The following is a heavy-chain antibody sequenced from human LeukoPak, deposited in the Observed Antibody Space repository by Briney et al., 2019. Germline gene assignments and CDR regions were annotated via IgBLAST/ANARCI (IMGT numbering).Heavy chain of an antibody. CDR2: ISYDGSNK. D-gene: IGHD3-10*01. CDR1: GFTFSSYG. V-gene: IGHV3-30*18. CDR3: AKKSGFGEFPYNWFDP. J-gene: IGHJ5*02. Sequence: GGSLRLSCAASGFTFSSYGMHWVRQAPGKGLEWEAVISYDGSNKYYADSVKGRFTISRDNSKNTLYLQMNSLRAEDTAVYYCAKKSGFGEFPYNWFDPWGQGTLVTVSS.